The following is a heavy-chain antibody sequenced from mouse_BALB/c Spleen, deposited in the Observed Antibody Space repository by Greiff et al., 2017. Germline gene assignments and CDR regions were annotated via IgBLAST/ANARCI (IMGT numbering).Heavy chain of an antibody. V-gene: IGHV1S26*01. CDR1: GYTFTSYT. Sequence: VQLQESGPELVKPGASVKMSCKASGYTFTSYTMHWVKQRPGQGLEWIGYINPSSGYTNYNQKFKDKATLTADKSSSTAYMQLSSLTSEDSAVYYCARPMGSAMDYWGQGTSVTVSS. CDR3: ARPMGSAMDY. CDR2: INPSSGYT. J-gene: IGHJ4*01.